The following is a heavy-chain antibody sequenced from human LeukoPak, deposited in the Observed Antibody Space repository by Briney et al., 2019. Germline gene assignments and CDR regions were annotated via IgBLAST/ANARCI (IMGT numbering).Heavy chain of an antibody. Sequence: GGSLRLSCAASGFTFNTFNMNWVRQARGKGLEWVSSITSGGDYIYYADSVKGRFTTSSDNAENSLSLQLNSLRVEDASVYYCARGQYDVLAASYKWTPDYWGQGTLVTVSS. CDR1: GFTFNTFN. CDR2: ITSGGDYI. J-gene: IGHJ4*02. CDR3: ARGQYDVLAASYKWTPDY. D-gene: IGHD3-9*01. V-gene: IGHV3-21*01.